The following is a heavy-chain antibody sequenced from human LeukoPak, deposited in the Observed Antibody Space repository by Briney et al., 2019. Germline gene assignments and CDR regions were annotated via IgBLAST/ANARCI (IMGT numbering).Heavy chain of an antibody. Sequence: SETLSLTCTVSGGSISSYYWSWIRQPPGKGLEWIGYIYYSGSTNYNPSLKSRVTISVDTSKNQFSLKLSSVTATDTAVYYCARGGAYYDFWSGYGWFDPWGRGTLVTVSS. V-gene: IGHV4-59*01. CDR2: IYYSGST. CDR1: GGSISSYY. J-gene: IGHJ5*02. CDR3: ARGGAYYDFWSGYGWFDP. D-gene: IGHD3-3*01.